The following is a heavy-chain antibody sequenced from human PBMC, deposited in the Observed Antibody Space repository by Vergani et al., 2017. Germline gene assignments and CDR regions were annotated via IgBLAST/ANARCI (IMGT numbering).Heavy chain of an antibody. D-gene: IGHD6-19*01. Sequence: EVQLLESGGNLVQPGGSLRLSCAASGFTFTNFAMTWVRQAPGEGLEWVGRIKSKTAGGTTDYAAPVKGRFTISRDDSKNTLFLQMNNLKTEDTAVYYCNTRFKSGWSGEYWGQGTLVTVSS. CDR1: GFTFTNFA. CDR3: NTRFKSGWSGEY. J-gene: IGHJ4*02. CDR2: IKSKTAGGTT. V-gene: IGHV3-15*01.